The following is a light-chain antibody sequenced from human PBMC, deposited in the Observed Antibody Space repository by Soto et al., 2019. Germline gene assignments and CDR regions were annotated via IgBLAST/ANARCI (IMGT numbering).Light chain of an antibody. V-gene: IGKV3-20*01. Sequence: ENEFKQSPGTMSLSPGERDTLSCRASQSVNNNYLAWYQQKPGQAPRLLIYGASSRATGIPDRFSGSGSGTDFTLTISRLEPEDFAVYYCQQYGSSQYTFGQGTKLEIK. CDR1: QSVNNNY. CDR2: GAS. CDR3: QQYGSSQYT. J-gene: IGKJ2*01.